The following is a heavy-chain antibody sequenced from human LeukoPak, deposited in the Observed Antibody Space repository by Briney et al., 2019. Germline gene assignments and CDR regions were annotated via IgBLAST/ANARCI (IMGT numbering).Heavy chain of an antibody. CDR2: IRYVGSNK. V-gene: IGHV3-30*02. CDR1: GFTFSSYG. J-gene: IGHJ5*02. CDR3: AKDVAVLAQRAQYDILTGTGQFDP. D-gene: IGHD3-9*01. Sequence: VGSLRLSCAASGFTFSSYGMHWVRQAPVKGLEWVAFIRYVGSNKYYADSVKGRFTISRDNSKNTLYLQMNSMRAEDTAVYYCAKDVAVLAQRAQYDILTGTGQFDPWGQGTLVTVSS.